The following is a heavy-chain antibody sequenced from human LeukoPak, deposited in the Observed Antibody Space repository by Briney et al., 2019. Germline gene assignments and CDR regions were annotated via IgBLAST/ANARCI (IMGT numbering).Heavy chain of an antibody. J-gene: IGHJ4*02. CDR2: IYYSGST. CDR3: AREGTYDSSGYCPY. V-gene: IGHV4-59*01. Sequence: SETLSLTCTVSGGSISSYYWSWIRQPPGKGLEWIGYIYYSGSTNYNPSLKSRVTISVDTSKNQFSLKLSSVTAADTAVYYCAREGTYDSSGYCPYWGQGTLVTVSS. D-gene: IGHD3-22*01. CDR1: GGSISSYY.